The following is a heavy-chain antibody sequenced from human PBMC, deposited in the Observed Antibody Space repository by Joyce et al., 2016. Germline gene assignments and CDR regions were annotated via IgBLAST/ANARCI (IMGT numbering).Heavy chain of an antibody. J-gene: IGHJ4*02. CDR1: GGSISDGGYY. Sequence: QVQLQESGPGLVQPSQTLSLTCGVSGGSISDGGYYWSWIRQRPGQGLEWIGYINYSGNTYYTPSLKSRITISIDMSKNQFSLRLTSVTAADTAVYYCARVPLSSAFDYWGQGILVTVSS. D-gene: IGHD1-26*01. CDR3: ARVPLSSAFDY. CDR2: INYSGNT. V-gene: IGHV4-31*11.